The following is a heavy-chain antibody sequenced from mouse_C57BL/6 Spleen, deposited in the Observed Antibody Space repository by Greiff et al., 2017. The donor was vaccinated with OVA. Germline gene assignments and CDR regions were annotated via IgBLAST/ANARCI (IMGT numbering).Heavy chain of an antibody. CDR2: IYPGDGDT. Sequence: QVQLQQSGPELVKPGASVKISCKASGYAFSSSWMNWVKQRPGQGLEWIGRIYPGDGDTNYNGKFKGKATLTADKSSSTAYMQLSSLTSEDSAVYVCARAGGLSLARDYWGQGTTLTVSS. J-gene: IGHJ2*01. V-gene: IGHV1-82*01. CDR1: GYAFSSSW. D-gene: IGHD1-2*01. CDR3: ARAGGLSLARDY.